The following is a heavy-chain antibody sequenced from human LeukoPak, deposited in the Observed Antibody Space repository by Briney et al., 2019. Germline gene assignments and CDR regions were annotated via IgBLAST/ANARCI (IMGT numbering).Heavy chain of an antibody. CDR3: ARAVGGDGSGSL. CDR2: IYYRVTS. D-gene: IGHD3-10*01. V-gene: IGHV4-59*01. Sequence: PSETLSLTCGVSGGSLSFYYWSWIRQPPGKGLEWIGYIYYRVTSDYNPSLKSRVTMSVDMSTRQISLKLSSVTAADTAVYYCARAVGGDGSGSLWGPGTLVTVSS. J-gene: IGHJ4*02. CDR1: GGSLSFYY.